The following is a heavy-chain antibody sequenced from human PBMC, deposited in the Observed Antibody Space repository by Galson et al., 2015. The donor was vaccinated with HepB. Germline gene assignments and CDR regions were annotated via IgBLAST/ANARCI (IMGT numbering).Heavy chain of an antibody. CDR2: ISYDGSNK. CDR1: GFTFSSYA. V-gene: IGHV3-30-3*01. CDR3: ARDRHPVYSSGWYVVGY. J-gene: IGHJ4*02. Sequence: SLRLSCAASGFTFSSYAMHWVRQAPGKGLEWVAVISYDGSNKYYADSVKGRFTISRDNSKNTLYLQMNSLRAEDTAVYYCARDRHPVYSSGWYVVGYWGQGTLVTVSS. D-gene: IGHD6-19*01.